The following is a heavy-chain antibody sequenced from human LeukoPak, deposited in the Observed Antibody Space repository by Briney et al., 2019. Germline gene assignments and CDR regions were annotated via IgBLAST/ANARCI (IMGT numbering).Heavy chain of an antibody. V-gene: IGHV1-69*01. J-gene: IGHJ4*02. CDR1: GGTFSSYA. Sequence: SVKVSCNASGGTFSSYAINWVRQAPGPGIEWVGGIIPIFGTPTYAQKFQGRVTITADESTSTAYMELSSLRSEDTAVYYCARGDLDGASSWYGSFWGQGTLVAVSS. CDR3: ARGDLDGASSWYGSF. D-gene: IGHD6-13*01. CDR2: IIPIFGTP.